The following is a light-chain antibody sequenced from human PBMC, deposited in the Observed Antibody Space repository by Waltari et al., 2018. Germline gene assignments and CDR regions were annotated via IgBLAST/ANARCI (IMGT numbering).Light chain of an antibody. CDR1: NIGDKI. J-gene: IGLJ3*02. Sequence: SYELTQPVSVLVALGQTARITCGGNNIGDKIVHWYQQKPGQAPVLVIFRDTNRPSVIPERFSGSNSGNTATLTISRAQGGDEADYYCQVWTTGAGVFGGGTKLSVL. CDR3: QVWTTGAGV. V-gene: IGLV3-9*01. CDR2: RDT.